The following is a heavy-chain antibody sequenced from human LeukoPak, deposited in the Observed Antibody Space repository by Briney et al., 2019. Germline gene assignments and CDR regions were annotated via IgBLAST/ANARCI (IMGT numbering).Heavy chain of an antibody. J-gene: IGHJ5*02. CDR1: GGTFSSYA. CDR2: IIPIFGTA. V-gene: IGHV1-69*05. Sequence: SVKVSCKASGGTFSSYAISWVRQAPGQGLEWMGGIIPIFGTANYAQKFQGRVTITTDESTSTAYMELSSLRSEDTAVYYCARDLFGPSYYDIRGWFDPWGQGTLVTVSS. CDR3: ARDLFGPSYYDIRGWFDP. D-gene: IGHD3-9*01.